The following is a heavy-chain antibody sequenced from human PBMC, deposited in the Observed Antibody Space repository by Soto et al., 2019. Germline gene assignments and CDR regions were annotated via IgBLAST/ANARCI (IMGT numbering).Heavy chain of an antibody. V-gene: IGHV2-70*01. Sequence: SGPTLVNPXQTLTLTCSFSGFSLSADGMCVSWIRQPPGKALEWLALIDWEDNKFYNTPLKTRLTLSKDTSKNQVVLTMTDMDPVDTATYYCVRIRSGYSPSSYYYGLDVWGQGTTVTVSS. CDR1: GFSLSADGMC. J-gene: IGHJ6*02. D-gene: IGHD3-3*01. CDR3: VRIRSGYSPSSYYYGLDV. CDR2: IDWEDNK.